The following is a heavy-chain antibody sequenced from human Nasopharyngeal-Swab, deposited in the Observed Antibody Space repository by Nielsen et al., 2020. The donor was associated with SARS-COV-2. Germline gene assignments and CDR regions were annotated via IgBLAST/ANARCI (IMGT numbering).Heavy chain of an antibody. Sequence: GESLKISCAASGFTFSSYGMHWVRQAPGKGLEWVALIWYDGSNKYYADSVKGRFTISRDNSKNTLYLQMNSLRAEDTAVYYRASAGGGGDWHWGQGTLVTVSS. D-gene: IGHD2-21*02. CDR1: GFTFSSYG. J-gene: IGHJ4*02. CDR3: ASAGGGGDWH. CDR2: IWYDGSNK. V-gene: IGHV3-33*01.